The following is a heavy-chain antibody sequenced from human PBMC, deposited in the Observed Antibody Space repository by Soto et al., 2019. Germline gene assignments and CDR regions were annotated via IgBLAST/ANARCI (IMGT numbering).Heavy chain of an antibody. V-gene: IGHV4-30-4*01. D-gene: IGHD7-27*01. CDR2: IYDGGTT. CDR1: GGSISSAAYC. J-gene: IGHJ4*02. Sequence: QVQLQESGPRLVSPSQTLSLTCTVSGGSISSAAYCWSWIRQSPDKGLEWIGHIYDGGTTYSSPSLKGRVTISAVTGETQFSLKLSSVSAADTAVYYCAGGPAGDKIGSWGQGIQVTVSS. CDR3: AGGPAGDKIGS.